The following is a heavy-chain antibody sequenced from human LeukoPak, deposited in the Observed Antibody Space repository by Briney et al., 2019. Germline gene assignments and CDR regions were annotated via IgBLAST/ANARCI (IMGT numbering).Heavy chain of an antibody. CDR2: IRYDGSNK. J-gene: IGHJ6*03. CDR1: GFTFSSYG. CDR3: ATYYYGSGSWGYYYYMDV. D-gene: IGHD3-10*01. V-gene: IGHV3-30*02. Sequence: GGSLRLSCAASGFTFSSYGMHWVRQAPGMGLEWVAFIRYDGSNKYYADSVKGRFTISRDNSKNTLYLQMNSLRAEDTAVYYCATYYYGSGSWGYYYYMDVWGKGTTVTISS.